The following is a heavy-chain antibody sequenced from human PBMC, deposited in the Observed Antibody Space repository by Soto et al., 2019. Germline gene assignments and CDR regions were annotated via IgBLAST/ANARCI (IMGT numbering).Heavy chain of an antibody. J-gene: IGHJ4*02. CDR3: ARDYGDYYFDY. V-gene: IGHV3-66*01. D-gene: IGHD4-17*01. Sequence: PGGSLRLSCAVSGFNVSSNYMNWVRQAPGKGLEWVSVIYSGGSTYYADSVKGRFTISRDNSKNTLHLQMNRLRAEDTAVYYCARDYGDYYFDYWGQGTLVTVSS. CDR1: GFNVSSNY. CDR2: IYSGGST.